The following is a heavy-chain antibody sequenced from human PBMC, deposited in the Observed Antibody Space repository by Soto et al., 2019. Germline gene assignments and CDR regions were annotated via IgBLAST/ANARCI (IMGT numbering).Heavy chain of an antibody. CDR2: ISRTTNYI. V-gene: IGHV3-21*06. CDR1: GFTFTRYS. J-gene: IGHJ4*02. Sequence: EVQLVESGGGLVKPGGSLRLSCAASGFTFTRYSMNWVRQAPGKGLEWVSSISRTTNYIYYGDSMKDRFTISRDNAKNSLYLEMNSLRAEDTAVYYCARESEDLTSNFDYWGQGTLVTVSS. CDR3: ARESEDLTSNFDY.